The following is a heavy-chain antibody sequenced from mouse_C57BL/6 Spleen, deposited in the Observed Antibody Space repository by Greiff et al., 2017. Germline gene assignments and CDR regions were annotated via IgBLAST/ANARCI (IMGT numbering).Heavy chain of an antibody. CDR3: AREEDYDDAMDY. Sequence: ESGPGLVKPSQSLSLTCSVTGYSITSGYYWNGIRKFPGNKLEWMGYISDDGSNNYNPSLKNRTSITRDTSKNQFFLKLNSVTTEDTATYYCAREEDYDDAMDYWGQGTSVTVSS. CDR2: ISDDGSN. D-gene: IGHD2-4*01. J-gene: IGHJ4*01. CDR1: GYSITSGYY. V-gene: IGHV3-6*01.